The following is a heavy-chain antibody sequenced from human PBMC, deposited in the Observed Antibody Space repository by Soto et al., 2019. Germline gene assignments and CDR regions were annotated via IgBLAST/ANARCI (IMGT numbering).Heavy chain of an antibody. V-gene: IGHV2-5*02. Sequence: SGPTLVNPTQTLTLTCSFSGFSLSTSRVGVAWIRQPPGKALEWLAIIYWDDDRRYSPSLKTRLAITKDTSKNQVVLTMTNLDPGDTATYYCAHIMITWAGVSALDAFDMWGQGTMVTVSS. CDR3: AHIMITWAGVSALDAFDM. J-gene: IGHJ3*02. CDR1: GFSLSTSRVG. CDR2: IYWDDDR. D-gene: IGHD3-16*01.